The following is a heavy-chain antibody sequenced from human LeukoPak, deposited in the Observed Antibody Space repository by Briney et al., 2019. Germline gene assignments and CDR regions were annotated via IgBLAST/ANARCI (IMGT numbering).Heavy chain of an antibody. CDR1: GFTFSSYG. Sequence: GRSLRLSCAASGFTFSSYGMHWVRQAPGKGLEWVGHIKSVTDGGTTDYAAPVKGRFTISRDDSKNTLYLQMNSLKTEDTAVYYCTTAGPKSYWGQGTLVTVSS. J-gene: IGHJ4*02. CDR3: TTAGPKSY. CDR2: IKSVTDGGTT. V-gene: IGHV3-15*01.